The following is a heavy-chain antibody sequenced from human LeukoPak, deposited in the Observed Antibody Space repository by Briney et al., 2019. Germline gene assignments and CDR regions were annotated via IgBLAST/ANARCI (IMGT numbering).Heavy chain of an antibody. Sequence: ASVTVSCKASGYTFTSYGISWVRQAPGQGLEWMGWISAYNGNTNYAQKLQGRVTMTTDTSTSTAYMELRSLRSDDTAVYYCARVCLSSNSCYKGALFDYWGQGTLVTVSS. V-gene: IGHV1-18*01. CDR2: ISAYNGNT. J-gene: IGHJ4*02. CDR1: GYTFTSYG. D-gene: IGHD2-2*02. CDR3: ARVCLSSNSCYKGALFDY.